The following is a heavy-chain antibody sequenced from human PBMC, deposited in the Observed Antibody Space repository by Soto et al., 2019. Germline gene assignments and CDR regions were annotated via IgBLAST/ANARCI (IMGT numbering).Heavy chain of an antibody. V-gene: IGHV3-23*01. CDR1: EFSFSSYA. D-gene: IGHD3-22*01. Sequence: GGSLRLSCAASEFSFSSYALNWVRQAPGKGLEWVSAISATGTTTYYADSVKGRFTISRDNSKSTLYLQMNSLRDEDTAAYYCAKWNTYNHDSRAYSGFDWWGQGTQVTV. J-gene: IGHJ4*02. CDR3: AKWNTYNHDSRAYSGFDW. CDR2: ISATGTTT.